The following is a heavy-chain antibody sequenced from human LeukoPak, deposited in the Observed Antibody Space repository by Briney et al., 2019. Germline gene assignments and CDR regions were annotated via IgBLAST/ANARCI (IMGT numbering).Heavy chain of an antibody. CDR1: EDSVSSNSAA. J-gene: IGHJ3*02. CDR2: TYYRSKWYN. CDR3: ARDGTYSNNWPDAFDI. D-gene: IGHD6-13*01. V-gene: IGHV6-1*01. Sequence: SQTLSLTCAISEDSVSSNSAARNWIRQSPSRGLEWLGRTYYRSKWYNDYAISVKSRISINPDTSKNQFSLQLKSVTPEDTAVYYCARDGTYSNNWPDAFDIWGQGTVVTVSS.